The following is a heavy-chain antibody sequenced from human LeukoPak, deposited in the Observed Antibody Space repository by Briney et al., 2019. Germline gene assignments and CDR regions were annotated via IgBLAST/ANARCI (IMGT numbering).Heavy chain of an antibody. J-gene: IGHJ3*02. V-gene: IGHV3-11*04. CDR3: ARESVISNGGAFDI. CDR1: GFTFSDYY. D-gene: IGHD3-16*01. CDR2: ISSSGSTI. Sequence: GGSLRLSCAASGFTFSDYYMRWIRQAPGKGLEWVSYISSSGSTIYYAGSVKGRFTISRDNAKNSLYLQMNSLRAEDTAVYYCARESVISNGGAFDIWGQGTMVTVSS.